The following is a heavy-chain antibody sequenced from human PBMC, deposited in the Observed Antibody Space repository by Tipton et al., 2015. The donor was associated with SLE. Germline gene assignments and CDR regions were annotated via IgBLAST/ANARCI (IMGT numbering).Heavy chain of an antibody. V-gene: IGHV4-39*01. CDR2: IYYGGST. D-gene: IGHD5-12*01. CDR1: GGSISSSSYY. Sequence: TLSLTCTVSGGSISSSSYYWGWIRQPPGKGLEWVGGIYYGGSTYYNPSLTSRVTISADTSKNQFSPKLSSVTAADTAVYYCASKGYSGYANAFDIWGQGTMVTVSS. J-gene: IGHJ3*02. CDR3: ASKGYSGYANAFDI.